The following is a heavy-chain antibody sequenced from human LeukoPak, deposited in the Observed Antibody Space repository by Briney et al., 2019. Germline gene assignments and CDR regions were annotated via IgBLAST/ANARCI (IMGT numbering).Heavy chain of an antibody. CDR2: ISSSSSYI. V-gene: IGHV3-21*01. Sequence: KPGGSLRLSCAASGFTFSSYSMNWVRQAPGKGLEWVSSISSSSSYIYYADSVKGRFTISRDNAKNSLYLQMNSLRAEDTAVYYCARRKGYCSGGSCYSTGNWFDPWGQGTLDTVSS. CDR1: GFTFSSYS. J-gene: IGHJ5*02. D-gene: IGHD2-15*01. CDR3: ARRKGYCSGGSCYSTGNWFDP.